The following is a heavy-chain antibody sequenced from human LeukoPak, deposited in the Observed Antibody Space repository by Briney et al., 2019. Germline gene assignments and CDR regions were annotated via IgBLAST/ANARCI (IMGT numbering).Heavy chain of an antibody. CDR3: ASIYSGYGFDY. CDR2: ISYDGSNK. Sequence: AMRXVRQAPGKGXEWVAVISYDGSNKYYADSVKGRFTISRDNSKNTLYLQMNSLRAEDTAVYYCASIYSGYGFDYWGQGTLVTVSS. V-gene: IGHV3-30-3*01. J-gene: IGHJ4*02. D-gene: IGHD5-12*01. CDR1: A.